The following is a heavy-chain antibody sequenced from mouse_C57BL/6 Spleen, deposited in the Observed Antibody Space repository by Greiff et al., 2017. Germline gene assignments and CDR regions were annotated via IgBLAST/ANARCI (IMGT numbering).Heavy chain of an antibody. CDR1: GYTFTDYY. D-gene: IGHD2-4*01. CDR3: ARFDYALDY. V-gene: IGHV1-19*01. Sequence: VHVKQSGPVLVKPGASVKMSCKASGYTFTDYYMNWVKQSHGKSLEWIGVINPYNGGTSYNQKFKGKATLTVDKSSSTAYMELNSLTSEDSAVYYCARFDYALDYWGQGTTLTVSS. CDR2: INPYNGGT. J-gene: IGHJ2*01.